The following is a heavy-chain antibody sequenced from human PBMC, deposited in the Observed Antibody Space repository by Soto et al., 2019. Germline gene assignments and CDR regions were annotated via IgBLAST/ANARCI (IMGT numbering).Heavy chain of an antibody. CDR1: GFTFSGST. D-gene: IGHD3-22*01. J-gene: IGHJ6*02. V-gene: IGHV3-73*01. CDR3: VRPYYYDSSGYDTPNHYYHYGMDV. CDR2: IRSKANSYAT. Sequence: GGSLRLSCAASGFTFSGSTMHWVRQASGKGLEWVGRIRSKANSYATAYAASVKGRFTISRDDSKNTAYLQMNSLKTEDTAVYYCVRPYYYDSSGYDTPNHYYHYGMDVWGPGTMVTVAS.